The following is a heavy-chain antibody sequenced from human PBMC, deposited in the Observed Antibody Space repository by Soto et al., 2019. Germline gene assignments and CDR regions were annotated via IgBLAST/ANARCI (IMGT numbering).Heavy chain of an antibody. Sequence: QVQLVESGGGVVQPGRSLRLSCAASGFTFSSYAMHWVRQAPGKGLEWVAVISYAGSNKYYADSVKGRFTISRDNSKNTLYLKMNSLSVEDKAVYYCSRERKQLYYFDYWGQGTLVTVSS. V-gene: IGHV3-30-3*01. D-gene: IGHD6-6*01. CDR2: ISYAGSNK. CDR3: SRERKQLYYFDY. CDR1: GFTFSSYA. J-gene: IGHJ4*02.